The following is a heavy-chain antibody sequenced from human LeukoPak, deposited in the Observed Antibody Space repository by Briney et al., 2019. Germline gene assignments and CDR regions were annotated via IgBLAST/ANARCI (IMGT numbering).Heavy chain of an antibody. CDR3: AREGLWGAARDAFDI. V-gene: IGHV3-48*03. Sequence: PGGSLRLSCAASGFTFSSYEMNWVRQAPGKGREWVSYISISGSTISYASSLKGRFTISRDNAKTSLYLQMNSLRVEDTAVYYCAREGLWGAARDAFDIWGQGTMVTVSS. CDR2: ISISGSTI. J-gene: IGHJ3*02. CDR1: GFTFSSYE. D-gene: IGHD6-6*01.